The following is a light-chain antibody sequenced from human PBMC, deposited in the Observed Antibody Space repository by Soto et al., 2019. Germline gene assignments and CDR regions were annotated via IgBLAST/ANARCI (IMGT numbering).Light chain of an antibody. J-gene: IGKJ5*01. V-gene: IGKV3-20*01. CDR1: QRVNSRY. CDR2: ESS. CDR3: QQYLRPSRVP. Sequence: LMRTRGTLNMSQERRATHYCRSIQRVNSRYIAWYQVKPGQAPRLLIYESSSMETGIAYRFGGRGSGTCCTLSIIYLYPDVVALCYCQQYLRPSRVPLGQGTRLEIK.